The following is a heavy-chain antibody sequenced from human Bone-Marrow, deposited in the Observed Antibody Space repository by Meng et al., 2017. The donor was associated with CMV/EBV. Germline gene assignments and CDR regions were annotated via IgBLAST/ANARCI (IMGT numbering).Heavy chain of an antibody. J-gene: IGHJ6*02. CDR3: ARDNPIWLTGTSYYYYGMDV. Sequence: GESLKISCAASGFTFSSYSLNWVLQAPGKGLEWVSSISSSSSYIYYADSVKGRFTISRDNAKNSLYLQMNSPRAEDTAVYYCARDNPIWLTGTSYYYYGMDVWGQGTTVTVSS. V-gene: IGHV3-21*01. CDR1: GFTFSSYS. CDR2: ISSSSSYI. D-gene: IGHD1-20*01.